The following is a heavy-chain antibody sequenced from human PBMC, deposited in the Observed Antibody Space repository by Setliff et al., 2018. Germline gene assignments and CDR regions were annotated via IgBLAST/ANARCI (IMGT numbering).Heavy chain of an antibody. CDR1: GGTFKNYG. Sequence: SVKVSCKASGGTFKNYGITWVRQAPGQGLEWMGWISAYDGNTKFAQNIQGRVTLTTDTPTSTAYMELRSLRSDDTAVYYCARSPPNRGSGSGWYGDFWGQGTLVTVSS. CDR3: ARSPPNRGSGSGWYGDF. V-gene: IGHV1-18*01. D-gene: IGHD6-19*01. CDR2: ISAYDGNT. J-gene: IGHJ4*02.